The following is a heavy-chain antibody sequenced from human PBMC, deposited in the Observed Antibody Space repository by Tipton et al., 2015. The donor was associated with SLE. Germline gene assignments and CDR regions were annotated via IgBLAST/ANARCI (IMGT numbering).Heavy chain of an antibody. CDR1: GFTFSSYA. V-gene: IGHV3-30-3*01. D-gene: IGHD3-3*01. Sequence: SLRLSCAASGFTFSSYAMHWVRQAPGKGLEWVAVISYDGSNKYYADSVKGRFTISRDNSKNTLYLQMNSLRAEDTAVYYCARGFPTIFGVAYDYWGQGTLVTVSS. CDR2: ISYDGSNK. CDR3: ARGFPTIFGVAYDY. J-gene: IGHJ4*02.